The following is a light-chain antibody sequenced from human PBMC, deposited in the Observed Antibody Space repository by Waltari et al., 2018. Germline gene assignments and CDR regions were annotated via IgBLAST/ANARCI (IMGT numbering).Light chain of an antibody. J-gene: IGKJ1*01. V-gene: IGKV3-20*01. CDR2: DTS. CDR3: QMYGRLPVT. CDR1: RRVGRS. Sequence: EIVLTPSPGTLSLSPGERATLSCRASRRVGRSLAWYQRKPGQAPRLLIYDTSNSATGIPARVSGSGSGTDFSLTISRLEPEDFAVYYCQMYGRLPVTFGQGTKVEIK.